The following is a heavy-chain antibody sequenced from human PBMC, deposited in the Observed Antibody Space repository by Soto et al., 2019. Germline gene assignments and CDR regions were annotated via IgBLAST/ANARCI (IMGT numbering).Heavy chain of an antibody. Sequence: QLQLQESGPGLVKPSETLSLTCNVSGVSISDTSYYWGWIRQPPGQGLEWIGTIYFNGHTFYNPSLKSRLTISVDTSKNQFSLRLTSVTAADTAVYYCARQGSYWGQGTLVAVSS. CDR2: IYFNGHT. CDR1: GVSISDTSYY. V-gene: IGHV4-39*01. CDR3: ARQGSY. J-gene: IGHJ4*02.